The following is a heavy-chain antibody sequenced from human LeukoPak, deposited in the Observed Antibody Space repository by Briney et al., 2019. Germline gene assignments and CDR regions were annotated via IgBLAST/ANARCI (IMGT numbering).Heavy chain of an antibody. V-gene: IGHV4-34*01. CDR3: ARGFTVTTNDVFDM. D-gene: IGHD4-17*01. CDR2: INHSGST. CDR1: GGSFSGYY. J-gene: IGHJ3*02. Sequence: SETLSLTCAVYGGSFSGYYWSWIRQPPGKGLEWIGEINHSGSTNYNPSLKSRVTISVDTSKNQFSLRLTSVTAADTAMYYCARGFTVTTNDVFDMWGQGTMVTVSS.